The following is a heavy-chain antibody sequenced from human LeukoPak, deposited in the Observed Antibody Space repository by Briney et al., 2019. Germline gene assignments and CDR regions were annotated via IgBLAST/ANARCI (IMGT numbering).Heavy chain of an antibody. V-gene: IGHV1-2*02. Sequence: RASVKVSCKASGYTFTSYDINWVRQATGQGLERMGWINPNSGGTNYAQKFQGRVTMTRDTSISTAYMELSRLRSDATAVYYCARGQYYDFWSGYCYFDYWGQETLVTVSS. D-gene: IGHD3-3*01. CDR3: ARGQYYDFWSGYCYFDY. CDR2: INPNSGGT. CDR1: GYTFTSYD. J-gene: IGHJ4*02.